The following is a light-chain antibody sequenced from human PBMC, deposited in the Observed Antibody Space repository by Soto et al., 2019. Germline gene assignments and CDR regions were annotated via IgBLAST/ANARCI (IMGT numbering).Light chain of an antibody. Sequence: QAVVTQPPSASGTPGQRVTISCSGSSSNIGSEYVVWYQHLPGTAPKLLIYRNNQRPSGVPDRFAGSKSGTSASLAISGRRSEDEADYYCAARDDSLSGHWVFGGGTQLTVL. J-gene: IGLJ3*02. V-gene: IGLV1-47*01. CDR2: RNN. CDR1: SSNIGSEY. CDR3: AARDDSLSGHWV.